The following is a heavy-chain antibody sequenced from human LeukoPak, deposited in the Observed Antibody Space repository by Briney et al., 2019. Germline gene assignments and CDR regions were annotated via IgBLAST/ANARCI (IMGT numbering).Heavy chain of an antibody. Sequence: SGTLSLTCAVSGGSISSSNWWSWVRQPPGKGLEWIGEIYHSGSTNYNPSLKSRVTISVDKSKSQFSLKLSSVTAADTAVYYCAREGFYDSSGYYWGRFDHWGQGALVTVSS. J-gene: IGHJ4*02. V-gene: IGHV4-4*02. CDR3: AREGFYDSSGYYWGRFDH. D-gene: IGHD3-22*01. CDR2: IYHSGST. CDR1: GGSISSSNW.